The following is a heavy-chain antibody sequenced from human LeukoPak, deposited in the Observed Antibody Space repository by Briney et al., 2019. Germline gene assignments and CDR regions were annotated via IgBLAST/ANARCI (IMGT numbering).Heavy chain of an antibody. J-gene: IGHJ4*02. CDR1: GFTFSSYA. CDR3: AKFYDILTGYYDY. D-gene: IGHD3-9*01. Sequence: GGSLRLACAASGFTFSSYAMSWVRQAPGKGLEWVSAISGSGGSTYYADSVKGRFTISRDNSKNTLYLQMNSLRAEDTAVYYCAKFYDILTGYYDYWGQGTLVTVSS. V-gene: IGHV3-23*01. CDR2: ISGSGGST.